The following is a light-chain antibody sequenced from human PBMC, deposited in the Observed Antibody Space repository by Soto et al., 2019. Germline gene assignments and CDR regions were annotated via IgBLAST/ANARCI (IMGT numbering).Light chain of an antibody. CDR1: QSISNSY. V-gene: IGKV3D-20*02. J-gene: IGKJ4*01. CDR3: QQRVNWPPT. CDR2: GAS. Sequence: EIVLTQSPGTLSLSPGQRATLSCRASQSISNSYLAWYQHKPGQPPRLLIHGASTRATGIPDRFSAGGSGTDFTLIISNLEPEDFAVYYCQQRVNWPPTFGGGTKVEI.